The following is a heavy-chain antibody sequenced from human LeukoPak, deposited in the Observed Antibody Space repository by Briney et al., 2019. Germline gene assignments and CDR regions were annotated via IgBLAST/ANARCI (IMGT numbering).Heavy chain of an antibody. Sequence: PGGSLRLSCLSSGFSFSSYSMNWVRQAPGKGLEWVASFSSDGTHTAYGESVRGRFTISRDNAKNSVHLLMNSLRVEDTALYYCARGGPGYDASGYYWGLDYWGQGTLVTVSS. V-gene: IGHV3-21*06. CDR3: ARGGPGYDASGYYWGLDY. J-gene: IGHJ4*02. D-gene: IGHD3-22*01. CDR1: GFSFSSYS. CDR2: FSSDGTHT.